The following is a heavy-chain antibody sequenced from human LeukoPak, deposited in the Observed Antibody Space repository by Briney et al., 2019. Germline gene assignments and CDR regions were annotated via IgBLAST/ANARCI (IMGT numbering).Heavy chain of an antibody. CDR2: ISTSSSYI. V-gene: IGHV3-21*01. Sequence: GGSLRLSCAASGFTFSSHNMNWVRQAPGKGLEWVSSISTSSSYIYYADSVKGRFTISRDNAKNSLYLQMNSLRAEDTAVYYCARDPVPSGWPDYNWFDPWGQGTLVTVSS. CDR3: ARDPVPSGWPDYNWFDP. J-gene: IGHJ5*02. D-gene: IGHD6-19*01. CDR1: GFTFSSHN.